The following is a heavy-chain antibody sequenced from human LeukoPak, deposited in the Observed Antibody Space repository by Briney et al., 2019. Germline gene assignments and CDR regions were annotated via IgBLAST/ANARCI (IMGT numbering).Heavy chain of an antibody. CDR3: AKDSGAYGPDY. V-gene: IGHV1-46*01. D-gene: IGHD3-10*01. J-gene: IGHJ4*02. CDR1: GYTFSIYY. Sequence: GASVKVSCKASGYTFSIYYMHWVRQAPGQGLEWMGQISPSGTTTYAQKFQGRVTMTRDTSTSTVNMELSDLTSEDSAVYHCAKDSGAYGPDYWGQGTLLTVSS. CDR2: ISPSGTT.